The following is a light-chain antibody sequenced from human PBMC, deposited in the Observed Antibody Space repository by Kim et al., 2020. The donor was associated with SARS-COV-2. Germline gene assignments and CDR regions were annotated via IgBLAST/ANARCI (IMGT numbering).Light chain of an antibody. CDR3: QQFETVPYT. V-gene: IGKV1-33*01. J-gene: IGKJ2*01. CDR1: QYISSS. CDR2: DAS. Sequence: SASVGDRVTITCQASQYISSSLNWYQQRPGKAPKLLIFDASNLETGVSSRFSGRGSGTDFTFTISGLQPEDIATYYCQQFETVPYTFGQGTKLEI.